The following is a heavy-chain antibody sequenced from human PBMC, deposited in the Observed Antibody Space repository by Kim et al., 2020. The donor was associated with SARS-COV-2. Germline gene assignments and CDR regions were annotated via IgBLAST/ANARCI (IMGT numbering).Heavy chain of an antibody. V-gene: IGHV3-30*04. Sequence: GGSLRLSCAASGFTFSSYAMHWVRQAPGKGLEWVAVISYDGSNKYYADSVKGRFTISRDNSKNTLYLQMNSLRAEDTAVYYCAREGWGLDYWGQGTLVTVSS. J-gene: IGHJ4*02. CDR2: ISYDGSNK. CDR1: GFTFSSYA. CDR3: AREGWGLDY. D-gene: IGHD2-21*01.